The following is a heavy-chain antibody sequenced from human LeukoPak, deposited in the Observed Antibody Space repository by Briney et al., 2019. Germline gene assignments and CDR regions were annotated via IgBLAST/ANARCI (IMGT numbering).Heavy chain of an antibody. CDR3: TTSIDYGDYVGSNAFHV. CDR2: ILPIFGTA. CDR1: GYTFTSYG. V-gene: IGHV1-69*06. Sequence: GASVKVSCRASGYTFTSYGINWVRQAPGQGLEWMGRILPIFGTANYAQKFQGRVTITADKSTNKAYMELSSLSSEDTAVYYCTTSIDYGDYVGSNAFHVWGQGTMVTVSS. D-gene: IGHD4-17*01. J-gene: IGHJ3*01.